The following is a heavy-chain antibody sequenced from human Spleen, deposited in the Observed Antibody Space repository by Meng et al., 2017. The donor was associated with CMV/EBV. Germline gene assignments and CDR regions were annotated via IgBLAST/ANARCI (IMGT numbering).Heavy chain of an antibody. D-gene: IGHD3-16*01. CDR1: GGSISSYY. CDR3: ARYLLGAHFNY. V-gene: IGHV4-4*07. CDR2: IYTSGST. Sequence: VQLQGSGPGLVEPSEALSRNCTVSGGSISSYYWSWIRRPAGKGLEWIGRIYTSGSTNYNPSLKSRVTMSVDTSKNQFSLKLGSVTAADTAVYYCARYLLGAHFNYWGQGTLVTVSS. J-gene: IGHJ4*02.